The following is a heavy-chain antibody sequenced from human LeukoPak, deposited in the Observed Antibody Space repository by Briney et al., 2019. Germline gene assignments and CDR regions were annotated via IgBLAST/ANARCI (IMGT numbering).Heavy chain of an antibody. CDR1: GFTFSSYG. Sequence: GGSLRLSCAASGFTFSSYGMHWVRQAPGKGLEWVAVISYDGSNKYYADSVKGRLTISRDNSKNTLYLQMNSLRAEDTAVYYCAKDRRLFRDAFDIWGQGTMVTVSS. D-gene: IGHD5-12*01. J-gene: IGHJ3*02. CDR2: ISYDGSNK. V-gene: IGHV3-30*18. CDR3: AKDRRLFRDAFDI.